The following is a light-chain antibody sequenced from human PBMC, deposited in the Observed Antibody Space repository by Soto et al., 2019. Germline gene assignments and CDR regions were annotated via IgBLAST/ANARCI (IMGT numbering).Light chain of an antibody. CDR3: QQSYDAQFT. CDR2: GVS. CDR1: QGISHY. J-gene: IGKJ4*01. V-gene: IGKV1-39*01. Sequence: DIQLTQSPSSLSASVGDEVTITCRASQGISHYLTWYQQKPGRAPTLLIYGVSTLQSGVPSRFSGGGSGTEFTLTISNLQLGDFATYYCQQSYDAQFTFGGGTRVEIK.